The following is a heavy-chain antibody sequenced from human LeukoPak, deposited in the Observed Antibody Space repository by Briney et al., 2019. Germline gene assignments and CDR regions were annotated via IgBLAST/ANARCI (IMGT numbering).Heavy chain of an antibody. CDR1: GYTFTSYG. V-gene: IGHV1-18*01. Sequence: GASVKVSCKASGYTFTSYGISWVRQAPGQGLEWMGWISAYNGNTNYAQKLQGRVTMTTDTSTSTAYMELRSLRSEDTAVYYCARGAYYVWGSYRLSDWGQGTLVTVSS. J-gene: IGHJ4*02. D-gene: IGHD3-16*02. CDR3: ARGAYYVWGSYRLSD. CDR2: ISAYNGNT.